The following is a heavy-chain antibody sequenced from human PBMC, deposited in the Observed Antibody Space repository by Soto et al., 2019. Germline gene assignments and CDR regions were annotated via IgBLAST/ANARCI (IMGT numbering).Heavy chain of an antibody. CDR3: ARHFAYCSGGSCYSELDY. CDR2: IYYSGST. V-gene: IGHV4-59*08. CDR1: GGSISSHY. J-gene: IGHJ4*02. Sequence: SETLSLTCTVPGGSISSHYWSWIRQPPGKGLEWIGYIYYSGSTNYNPSLKSRVTISVDTSKNQFSLKLSSVTAADTAVYYCARHFAYCSGGSCYSELDYWGQGTLVTVSS. D-gene: IGHD2-15*01.